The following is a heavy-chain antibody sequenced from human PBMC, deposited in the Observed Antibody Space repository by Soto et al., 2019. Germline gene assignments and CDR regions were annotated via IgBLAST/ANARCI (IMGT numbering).Heavy chain of an antibody. CDR2: IWYDGSNK. D-gene: IGHD3-10*01. CDR1: GFTFSSYG. Sequence: ESGGGVVQPGRSLRLSCAASGFTFSSYGMHWVRQAPGKGLEWVAVIWYDGSNKYYADSVKGRFTISRDNSKNTLYLQMNSLRAEDTAVYYCARGVTMVRGWFDPWGQGTLVTVSS. CDR3: ARGVTMVRGWFDP. V-gene: IGHV3-33*01. J-gene: IGHJ5*02.